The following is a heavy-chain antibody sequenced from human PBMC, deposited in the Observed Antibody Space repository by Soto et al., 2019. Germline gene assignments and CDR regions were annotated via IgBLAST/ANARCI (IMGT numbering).Heavy chain of an antibody. D-gene: IGHD2-15*01. J-gene: IGHJ6*01. V-gene: IGHV3-7*03. Sequence: FTFSMYRLSWVRQAPGKGLEWVANIKQDGSDKYYVDSVKGRFTISRDNAKNSLYLQMNSLKAEYTAVYYCARDVRPPDAGYCSGGIFYPTYYY. CDR3: ARDVRPPDAGYCSGGIFYPTYYY. CDR1: FTFSMYR. CDR2: IKQDGSDK.